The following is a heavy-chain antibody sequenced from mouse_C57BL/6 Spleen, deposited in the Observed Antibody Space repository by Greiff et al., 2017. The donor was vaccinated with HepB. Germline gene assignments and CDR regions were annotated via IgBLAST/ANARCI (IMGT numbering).Heavy chain of an antibody. CDR1: GFTFSDYG. CDR3: ASEVLRNAMDY. D-gene: IGHD1-1*01. CDR2: ISSGSSTI. V-gene: IGHV5-17*01. J-gene: IGHJ4*01. Sequence: DVMLVESGGGLVKPGGSLKLSCAASGFTFSDYGMHWVRQAPEKGLEWVAYISSGSSTIYYADTVKGRFTISRDNAKDTLFLQMTSLRSEDTAMYYCASEVLRNAMDYWGQGTSVTVSS.